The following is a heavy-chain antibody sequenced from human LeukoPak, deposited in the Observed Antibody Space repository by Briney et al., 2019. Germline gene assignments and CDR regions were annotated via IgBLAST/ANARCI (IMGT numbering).Heavy chain of an antibody. V-gene: IGHV3-23*01. CDR2: IGGSGDKT. Sequence: GGSLRLSCAASGFTFNRNAISWVRQAPGKGLDWVSTIGGSGDKTFYADSVKGRFTISRDNSKNMVHLQMNSLTGEDPALNYCVRRGEASSGWGEHDFGGQGALVTVSS. D-gene: IGHD6-19*01. CDR1: GFTFNRNA. J-gene: IGHJ4*02. CDR3: VRRGEASSGWGEHDF.